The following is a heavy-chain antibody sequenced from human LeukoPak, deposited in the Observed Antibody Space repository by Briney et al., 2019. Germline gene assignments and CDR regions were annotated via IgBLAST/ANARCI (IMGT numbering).Heavy chain of an antibody. CDR1: GFTFRSYS. Sequence: GGSPRPSCAVSGFTFRSYSMNWVRQAPGKGLEWVSYISSSSTTIYYADSVKGRFTVSRDNAKNSLYLQMNNLKVEDTAVYYCARAMTTEANDYWGQGTLVTVSS. D-gene: IGHD4-11*01. CDR2: ISSSSTTI. CDR3: ARAMTTEANDY. J-gene: IGHJ4*02. V-gene: IGHV3-48*01.